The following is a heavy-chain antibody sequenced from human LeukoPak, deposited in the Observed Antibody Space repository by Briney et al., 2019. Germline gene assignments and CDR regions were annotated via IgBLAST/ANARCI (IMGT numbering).Heavy chain of an antibody. J-gene: IGHJ4*02. V-gene: IGHV1-8*01. Sequence: ASVNVSCKASGYTFTSYGINWVRQATGQGLEWMGWMNPNSGNTGYAQKFQGRVTMTRNTSISTAYMGLSSLRSEDTAVYYCARGLQAAAGTIDYWGQGTLVTVSS. CDR2: MNPNSGNT. D-gene: IGHD6-13*01. CDR1: GYTFTSYG. CDR3: ARGLQAAAGTIDY.